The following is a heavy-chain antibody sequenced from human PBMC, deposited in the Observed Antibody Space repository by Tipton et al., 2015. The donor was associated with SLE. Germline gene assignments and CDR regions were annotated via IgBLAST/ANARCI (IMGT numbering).Heavy chain of an antibody. D-gene: IGHD6-19*01. CDR2: ISTYSDKT. CDR3: ARGPSPPYSSGLYYFDY. CDR1: GYTFTSYG. Sequence: QLVQSGAEVKKPGASVKVSCKASGYTFTSYGINWVRQAPGQGLEWMGWISTYSDKTKYAQKLQGRVTMTTDTSTSTAYMDLRSLRSDDTAVYYCARGPSPPYSSGLYYFDYWGQGTLVTVSS. V-gene: IGHV1-18*01. J-gene: IGHJ4*02.